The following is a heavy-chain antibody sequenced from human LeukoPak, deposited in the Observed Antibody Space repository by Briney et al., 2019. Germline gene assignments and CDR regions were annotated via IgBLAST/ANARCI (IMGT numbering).Heavy chain of an antibody. CDR1: GYTFTSYD. V-gene: IGHV1-8*01. Sequence: ASVKVSCKASGYTFTSYDINWVRQATGQGLEWMGWMNPNSGNTGYAQKFQGRVTMTRNTSISTAYMELSSLRSEDTAVYYCARVGRYYDILTGYYISGFWFDPWGQGTLVTVSS. J-gene: IGHJ5*02. CDR2: MNPNSGNT. D-gene: IGHD3-9*01. CDR3: ARVGRYYDILTGYYISGFWFDP.